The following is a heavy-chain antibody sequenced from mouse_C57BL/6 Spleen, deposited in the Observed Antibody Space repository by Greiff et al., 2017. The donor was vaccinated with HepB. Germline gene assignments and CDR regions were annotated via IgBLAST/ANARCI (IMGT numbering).Heavy chain of an antibody. CDR2: INPNNGGT. Sequence: VQLQQSGPELVKPGASVKIPCKASGYTFTDYNMDWVKQSHGKSLEWIGDINPNNGGTIYNQKFKGKATLTVDKSSSTAYMELRSLTSEDTAVYYCARTVHYYGSRWYFDVWGTGTTVTVSS. V-gene: IGHV1-18*01. D-gene: IGHD1-1*01. CDR3: ARTVHYYGSRWYFDV. CDR1: GYTFTDYN. J-gene: IGHJ1*03.